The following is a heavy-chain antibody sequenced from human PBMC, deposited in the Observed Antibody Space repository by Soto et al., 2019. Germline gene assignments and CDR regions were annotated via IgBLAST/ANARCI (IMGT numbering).Heavy chain of an antibody. D-gene: IGHD6-19*01. CDR2: ISGGGSIT. CDR3: SKAEKITAVAGSLEN. Sequence: GGSLRLSCAASEFTFSNYAMTWVRQAPGKGLEWVSSISGGGSITYYAESVKGRFAISRDNSKNTLFLQMNSLRAEDTAIYYWSKAEKITAVAGSLENWGQGTQVTVSS. J-gene: IGHJ4*02. V-gene: IGHV3-23*01. CDR1: EFTFSNYA.